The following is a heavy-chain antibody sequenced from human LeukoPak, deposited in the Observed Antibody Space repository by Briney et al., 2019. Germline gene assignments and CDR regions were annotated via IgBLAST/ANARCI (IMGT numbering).Heavy chain of an antibody. D-gene: IGHD3-10*01. Sequence: GGSLRLSCAASGFTVSSNYMSWVRQAPGKGLEWVSVIYSGGSTYYADSVKGRFTISRDNSKNTLYLQMNSLRAEDTAVYYCAKKEVWFGELVDYFDYWGQGTLVTVSS. CDR2: IYSGGST. CDR1: GFTVSSNY. CDR3: AKKEVWFGELVDYFDY. J-gene: IGHJ4*02. V-gene: IGHV3-53*01.